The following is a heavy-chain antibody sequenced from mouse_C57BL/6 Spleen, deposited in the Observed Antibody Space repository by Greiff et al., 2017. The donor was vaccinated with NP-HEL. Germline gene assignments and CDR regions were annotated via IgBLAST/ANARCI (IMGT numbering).Heavy chain of an antibody. CDR3: AREGVYDGYPPFDY. Sequence: QVQLQQSGAELVKPGASVKISCKASGYAFSSYWMNWVKQRPGKGLEWIGQIYPGDGDTNYNGKFKGKATLTADKSSSTAYMQLSSLTSEDSAVYFCAREGVYDGYPPFDYWGQGTILTVSS. CDR2: IYPGDGDT. CDR1: GYAFSSYW. V-gene: IGHV1-80*01. J-gene: IGHJ2*01. D-gene: IGHD2-3*01.